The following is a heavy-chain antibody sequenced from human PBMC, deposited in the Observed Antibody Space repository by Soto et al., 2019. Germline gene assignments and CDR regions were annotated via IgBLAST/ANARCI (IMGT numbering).Heavy chain of an antibody. CDR2: ISPYTGDT. CDR1: GYTFTNYG. J-gene: IGHJ4*02. V-gene: IGHV1-18*04. D-gene: IGHD2-15*01. CDR3: DRSCSCCSCHSAY. Sequence: QVQLVQSGTEVKKPGASVRVSCKASGYTFTNYGINWVRQVPGQGLEWMGWISPYTGDTHYIESLQGRVTLTTDTSTSTAYMEVRSLRSADTAFYYCDRSCSCCSCHSAYGGQGTLVTVSS.